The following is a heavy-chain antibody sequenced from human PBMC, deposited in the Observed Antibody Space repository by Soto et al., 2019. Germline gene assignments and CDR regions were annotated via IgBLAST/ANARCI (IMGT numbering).Heavy chain of an antibody. CDR2: INTHNGNT. Sequence: QVQLEQSAPEVKKPGASVKVSCKASGYTFTTYGISWVRQAPGQGLEWLGWINTHNGNTNYAQNLQGRVIMTADTPTHTAYMELRSLRSDDTAIYYCTREGSAPYYYYGMDAWGQGTTVTVSS. D-gene: IGHD3-10*01. CDR3: TREGSAPYYYYGMDA. J-gene: IGHJ6*02. V-gene: IGHV1-18*01. CDR1: GYTFTTYG.